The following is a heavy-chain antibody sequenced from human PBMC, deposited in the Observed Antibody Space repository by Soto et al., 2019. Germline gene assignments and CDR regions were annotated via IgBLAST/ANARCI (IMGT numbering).Heavy chain of an antibody. D-gene: IGHD1-26*01. CDR3: ARVHYVGATTGTLRAPLDY. CDR2: INAGNGNT. Sequence: ASVKVSCKASGYTFTSYAMHWVRQAPGQRLEWMGWINAGNGNTKYSQKFQGRVTITRDTSASTAYMELSSLRSEDTAVYYCARVHYVGATTGTLRAPLDYWGQGTLVTVSS. CDR1: GYTFTSYA. V-gene: IGHV1-3*01. J-gene: IGHJ4*02.